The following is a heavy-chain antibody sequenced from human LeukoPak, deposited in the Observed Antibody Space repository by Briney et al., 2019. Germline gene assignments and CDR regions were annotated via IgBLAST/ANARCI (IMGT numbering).Heavy chain of an antibody. CDR1: GGSISSFY. D-gene: IGHD1-26*01. Sequence: KPSETLSLTCTVSGGSISSFYWSWIRQPPGKGLEWIGYIYYSGSANYNPSLKSRVTISVDTSKNQFSLKLSSVTAADTAVYYCARAGAMDHLDYWGQGTLVTVSS. J-gene: IGHJ4*02. CDR2: IYYSGSA. CDR3: ARAGAMDHLDY. V-gene: IGHV4-59*08.